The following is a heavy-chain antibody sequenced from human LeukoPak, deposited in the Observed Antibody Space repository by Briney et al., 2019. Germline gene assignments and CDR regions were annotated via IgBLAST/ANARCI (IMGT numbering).Heavy chain of an antibody. V-gene: IGHV3-66*01. CDR3: ARGRLTPYYFDY. CDR2: IYSGGST. J-gene: IGHJ4*02. CDR1: GFTVSSNY. Sequence: GGSLRLSCAASGFTVSSNYMSWVRQAPGKGLEWVSVIYSGGSTYYADSVKGRFTISRDNSKNTLYLQMNSLRAEDTAVYYCARGRLTPYYFDYWGQGTLVTVSS. D-gene: IGHD3-9*01.